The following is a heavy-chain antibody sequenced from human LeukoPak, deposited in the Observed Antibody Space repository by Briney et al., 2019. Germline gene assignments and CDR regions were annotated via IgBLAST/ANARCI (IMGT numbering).Heavy chain of an antibody. Sequence: ASVKVSCKASGYTFTSYDINWVRQATGQGLEWMGWMNPNSGNTGYAQKFQGRVTITRNTSISTAYMELSSLRPEDTAVYYCATGVVVGNLDAFDIWGQGTMVTVSS. CDR2: MNPNSGNT. V-gene: IGHV1-8*03. J-gene: IGHJ3*02. CDR3: ATGVVVGNLDAFDI. CDR1: GYTFTSYD. D-gene: IGHD2-15*01.